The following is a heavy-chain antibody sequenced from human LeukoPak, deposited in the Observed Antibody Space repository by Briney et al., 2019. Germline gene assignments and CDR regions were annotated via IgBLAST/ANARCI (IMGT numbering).Heavy chain of an antibody. CDR3: ARLGDGDNLRYFGY. V-gene: IGHV4-59*08. CDR2: IYYSGSH. CDR1: GDSISGNY. Sequence: AETLSLTCTVSGDSISGNYWTWIRQPPGKGLEWIGYIYYSGSHNYNTSLKSRVTISVDTSKNQFSLKLSSVTAADTAVYYCARLGDGDNLRYFGYWGQGTLVTVSS. J-gene: IGHJ4*02. D-gene: IGHD5-24*01.